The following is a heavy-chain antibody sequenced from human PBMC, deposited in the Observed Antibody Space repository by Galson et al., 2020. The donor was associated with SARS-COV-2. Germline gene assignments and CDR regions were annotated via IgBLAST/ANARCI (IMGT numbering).Heavy chain of an antibody. CDR1: GFPFDDYA. V-gene: IGHV3-9*01. J-gene: IGHJ4*02. Sequence: SLKISCATSGFPFDDYAMHWVRQAPGKGLGWVSGISWNSGSIGYADSVKGRFTISRDNAKNSLYLQMNSLRAEDTALYYCAKFPDSSGYQGDYWGQGTLVTGSS. CDR3: AKFPDSSGYQGDY. CDR2: ISWNSGSI. D-gene: IGHD3-22*01.